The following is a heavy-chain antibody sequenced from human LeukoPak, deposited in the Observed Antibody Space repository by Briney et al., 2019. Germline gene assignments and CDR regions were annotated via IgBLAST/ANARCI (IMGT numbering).Heavy chain of an antibody. V-gene: IGHV4-59*01. CDR2: IYYSGST. CDR3: AISSWGSIDY. D-gene: IGHD7-27*01. J-gene: IGHJ4*02. CDR1: GGSISSYY. Sequence: SETLSLTCTVSGGSISSYYWCWIRQPPGEGLEWIGYIYYSGSTNYNPSLKSRVTISVDTSKSQFSRKLSSVTAVDTGVYGCAISSWGSIDYSGQGTLGTVSS.